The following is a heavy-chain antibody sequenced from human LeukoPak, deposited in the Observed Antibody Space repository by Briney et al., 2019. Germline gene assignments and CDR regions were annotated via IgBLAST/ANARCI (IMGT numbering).Heavy chain of an antibody. D-gene: IGHD3-10*01. CDR2: IYYSGSA. CDR1: GGSISSYY. V-gene: IGHV4-59*01. CDR3: AKAPRDRFITDWYFDL. J-gene: IGHJ2*01. Sequence: PSETLSLTCTVSGGSISSYYWSWIRQPPGKGLEWIGYIYYSGSANYHPSLKSRVTISVDTSKNRFSLRLSSVTAADTAVYYCAKAPRDRFITDWYFDLWGRGTLVTVSS.